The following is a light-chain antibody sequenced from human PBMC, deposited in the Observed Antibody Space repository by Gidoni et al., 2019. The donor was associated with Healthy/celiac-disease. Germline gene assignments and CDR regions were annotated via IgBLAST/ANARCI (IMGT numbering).Light chain of an antibody. CDR3: QQYGSSPPWT. V-gene: IGKV3-20*01. CDR2: GAS. CDR1: QSVSSSY. Sequence: DIVLTPSPGTLSLSPGERAILSCRASQSVSSSYLAWYQQNPGQAPSLLIYGASSRATGIPDRFSGSGSGTDFTLTISRLEPEDFAVDYCQQYGSSPPWTFGQGTKVEIK. J-gene: IGKJ1*01.